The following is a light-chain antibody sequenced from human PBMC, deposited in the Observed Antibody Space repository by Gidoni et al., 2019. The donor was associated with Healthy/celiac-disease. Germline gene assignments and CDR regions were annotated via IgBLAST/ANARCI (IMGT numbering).Light chain of an antibody. CDR3: LQDYNYPWT. J-gene: IGKJ1*01. V-gene: IGKV1-6*01. CDR2: AAS. CDR1: QGIRND. Sequence: AIQMTQSQSSLSASVGDRVTITCRASQGIRNDLGWYQQKPGKAPKLLLYAASSLQSGVPSRFSGSGSGTDFTLTISSLQHEDFATYYCLQDYNYPWTFGQGTKVEIK.